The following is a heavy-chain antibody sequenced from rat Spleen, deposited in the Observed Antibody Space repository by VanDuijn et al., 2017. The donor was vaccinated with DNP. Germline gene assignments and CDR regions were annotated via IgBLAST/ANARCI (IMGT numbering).Heavy chain of an antibody. CDR2: INTGGGNT. Sequence: EVQLVESGGGLIQPGRSLKLSCTASGFTFRNYDMAWVRQAPTKGLEWVASINTGGGNTYYRDSVKGRFTISRDNAKSTLYLQMDSLRSDDTATYYCAGRPPPTRGPFDYWGQGVMVTVSS. V-gene: IGHV5S23*01. CDR3: AGRPPPTRGPFDY. CDR1: GFTFRNYD. D-gene: IGHD1-4*01. J-gene: IGHJ2*01.